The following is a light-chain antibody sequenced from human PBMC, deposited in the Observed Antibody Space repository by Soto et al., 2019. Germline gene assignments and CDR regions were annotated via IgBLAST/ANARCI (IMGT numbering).Light chain of an antibody. Sequence: EIVLTQSPGTLSLSPGERATLSCRASQSVSSYLAWYQQKPGQAPRLLIYDASNRATGIPDRFSGSGSGTDFTLTISGLEPEDSALYYCLQRNNWPPWTFGQGTKVDIK. CDR2: DAS. V-gene: IGKV3-11*01. J-gene: IGKJ1*01. CDR1: QSVSSY. CDR3: LQRNNWPPWT.